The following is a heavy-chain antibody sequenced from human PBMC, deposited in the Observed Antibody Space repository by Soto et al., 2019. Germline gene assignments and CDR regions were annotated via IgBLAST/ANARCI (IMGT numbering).Heavy chain of an antibody. CDR1: GYPVTAYY. Sequence: QLHLVQSGAVVKKPGASVTVSCSASGYPVTAYYMHWVRQAPGRGLEWMGGINPATGAAKYTQTCQGGVPKTRGASTSTIFMELSGLTPEDTAVFFCARGGGVGVAGSAAFDMWGQGTLVTVSS. V-gene: IGHV1-2*02. D-gene: IGHD3-3*01. J-gene: IGHJ3*02. CDR3: ARGGGVGVAGSAAFDM. CDR2: INPATGAA.